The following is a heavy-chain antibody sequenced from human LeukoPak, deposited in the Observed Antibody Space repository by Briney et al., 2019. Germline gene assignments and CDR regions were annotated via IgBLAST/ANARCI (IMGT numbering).Heavy chain of an antibody. CDR1: GFTFSSYA. J-gene: IGHJ4*02. CDR3: ARESSVIMIRGSDH. V-gene: IGHV3-30*04. Sequence: GGSLRLSCAASGFTFSSYAMHWVRQAPGKGLEWVALVSFDARNTDYADSVKGRFTISRDNENTMYLEMNSLRDEDTAVYYCARESSVIMIRGSDHWGQGTLVTVSS. CDR2: VSFDARNT. D-gene: IGHD3-10*01.